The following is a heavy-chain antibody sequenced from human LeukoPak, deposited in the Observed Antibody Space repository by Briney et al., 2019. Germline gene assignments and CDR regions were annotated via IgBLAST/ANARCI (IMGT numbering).Heavy chain of an antibody. CDR2: ISYDGSNK. D-gene: IGHD5-12*01. CDR3: AREVATMAGGNWFDP. Sequence: PGGSLRLSCAASGFTFSSYAMHWVRQAPGKGLEWVAVISYDGSNKYYADSVKGRFTISRDNSKNTLYLQMNSLRAEDTAVYYCAREVATMAGGNWFDPWGQGTLVTVSS. CDR1: GFTFSSYA. V-gene: IGHV3-30-3*01. J-gene: IGHJ5*02.